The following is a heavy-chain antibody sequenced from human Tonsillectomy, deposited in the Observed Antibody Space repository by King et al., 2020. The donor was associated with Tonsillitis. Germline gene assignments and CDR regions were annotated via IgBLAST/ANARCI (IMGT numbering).Heavy chain of an antibody. J-gene: IGHJ2*01. Sequence: QLQESGPGLVKPSETLSLTCTVSGGSISSYYWSWIRQPPGKGLEWIGYIYYSGSTNYNPSLKSRVTISVDTSKNQFSLKLSSVTAADTAVYYGARVPSGGVLYWYFDLWGRGTLVTVSS. CDR3: ARVPSGGVLYWYFDL. D-gene: IGHD2-15*01. CDR2: IYYSGST. CDR1: GGSISSYY. V-gene: IGHV4-59*01.